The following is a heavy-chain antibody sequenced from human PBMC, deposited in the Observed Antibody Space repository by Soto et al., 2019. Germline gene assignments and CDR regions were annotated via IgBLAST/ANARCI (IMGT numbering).Heavy chain of an antibody. CDR2: ISAYNGNT. D-gene: IGHD3-9*01. V-gene: IGHV1-18*01. CDR1: GYTFTSYG. Sequence: GASVKVSCKASGYTFTSYGIIWVRQAPGQGLEWMGWISAYNGNTNYAQKLQGRVTMTTDTSTSTAYMELRSLRSDDPAVYYCARHQEISSLTGYYKYYYSGMDVWGPGTTVTVSS. J-gene: IGHJ6*02. CDR3: ARHQEISSLTGYYKYYYSGMDV.